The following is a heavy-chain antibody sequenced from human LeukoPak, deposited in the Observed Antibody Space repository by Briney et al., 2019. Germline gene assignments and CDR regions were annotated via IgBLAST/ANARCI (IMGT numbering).Heavy chain of an antibody. CDR1: GFTFDDYA. Sequence: GGSLRLSCAASGFTFDDYAMHWVRQAPGKGLEWVSGISWNSGSIGYADSVKGRFTISRDNAKNSLYLQMNSLRAEDTALYYCAKEGSSSDPRAFDIWGQGTMVTVSS. J-gene: IGHJ3*02. D-gene: IGHD6-13*01. CDR2: ISWNSGSI. CDR3: AKEGSSSDPRAFDI. V-gene: IGHV3-9*01.